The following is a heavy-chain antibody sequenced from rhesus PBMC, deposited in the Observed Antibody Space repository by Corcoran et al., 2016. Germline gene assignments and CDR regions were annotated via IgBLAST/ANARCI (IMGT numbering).Heavy chain of an antibody. CDR3: ARSYGSSYGPFDY. CDR2: IYGSSTSP. J-gene: IGHJ4*01. Sequence: QVQLQESGPGVVKPSETLSLTCAVSGGSISDSYRWSWIRQPPGKGLEWIGYIYGSSTSPNSHPSLKSRVTLSNDPSKNQFSLKLSSVTAADTAVYYCARSYGSSYGPFDYWGQGVLVTVSS. V-gene: IGHV4S10*01. CDR1: GGSISDSYR. D-gene: IGHD4-29*01.